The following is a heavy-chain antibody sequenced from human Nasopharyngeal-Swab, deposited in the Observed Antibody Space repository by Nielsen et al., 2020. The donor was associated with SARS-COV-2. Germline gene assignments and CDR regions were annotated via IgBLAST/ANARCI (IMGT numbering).Heavy chain of an antibody. CDR3: ARAPGVDYYYYMDV. V-gene: IGHV1-3*01. Sequence: ASVKVSCKVSGYTFTNYGIHWVRQAPGQRLEWMRWINPGTVNTKYSQKFQGRVTISRDTSASTAYMELSSLRSEDTAVYYCARAPGVDYYYYMDVWGNGTTVTVSS. CDR1: GYTFTNYG. J-gene: IGHJ6*03. CDR2: INPGTVNT.